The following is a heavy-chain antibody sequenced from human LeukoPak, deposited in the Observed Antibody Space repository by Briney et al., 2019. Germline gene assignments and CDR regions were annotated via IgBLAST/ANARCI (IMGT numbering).Heavy chain of an antibody. Sequence: SETLSLTCTVSGGSISSSSYYWGWIRPPPGKGLEWIGSIYYSGSTYYNPSLKSRVTISVDTSKNQFSLKLSSVTAAYTAVYYCAGLPYYYYYYMDVWGKGTTVTVAS. CDR1: GGSISSSSYY. V-gene: IGHV4-39*01. J-gene: IGHJ6*03. D-gene: IGHD5-12*01. CDR3: AGLPYYYYYYMDV. CDR2: IYYSGST.